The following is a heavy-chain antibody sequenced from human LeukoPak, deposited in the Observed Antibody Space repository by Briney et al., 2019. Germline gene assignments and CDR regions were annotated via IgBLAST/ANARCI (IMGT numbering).Heavy chain of an antibody. Sequence: GASVKVSCKASGYTFTSYGISWVRQAPGQGLEWMGWISAYNGNTNYAQKLQGRVTMTTDTSTSTAYMELRSLRSDDTAVYYCARVIIAARPPYYYYYMDVWGKGTTVTVSS. V-gene: IGHV1-18*01. CDR1: GYTFTSYG. CDR2: ISAYNGNT. D-gene: IGHD6-6*01. J-gene: IGHJ6*03. CDR3: ARVIIAARPPYYYYYMDV.